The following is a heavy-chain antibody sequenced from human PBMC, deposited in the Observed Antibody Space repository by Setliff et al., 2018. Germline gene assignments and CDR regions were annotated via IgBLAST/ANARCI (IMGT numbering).Heavy chain of an antibody. D-gene: IGHD2-21*02. CDR3: ARDLYCGGHCYQLFDS. V-gene: IGHV4-61*02. CDR2: IYPSGGT. CDR1: GGPITSGSFY. Sequence: SETLSLTCTVSGGPITSGSFYWNWIRQPAGKGLEWIGRIYPSGGTNYNPSLKSRVTITVDTSKNHFSLKLTSVTAADTAVYYCARDLYCGGHCYQLFDSWGQGTLVTVSS. J-gene: IGHJ4*02.